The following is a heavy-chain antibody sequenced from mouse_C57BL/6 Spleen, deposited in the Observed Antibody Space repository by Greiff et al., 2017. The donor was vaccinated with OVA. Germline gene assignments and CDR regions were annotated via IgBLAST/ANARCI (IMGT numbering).Heavy chain of an antibody. V-gene: IGHV5-16*01. CDR1: GFTFSDYY. CDR2: INYDGSST. D-gene: IGHD1-1*01. Sequence: EVQLVESEGGLVQPGSSMKLSCTASGFTFSDYYMAWVRQVPEKGLEWVANINYDGSSTFYLDSLKSRFIFSIDNAKNILYPQMSSLRSEDTATYYCARDGSYGSSFDYWGQGTTLTVSS. J-gene: IGHJ2*01. CDR3: ARDGSYGSSFDY.